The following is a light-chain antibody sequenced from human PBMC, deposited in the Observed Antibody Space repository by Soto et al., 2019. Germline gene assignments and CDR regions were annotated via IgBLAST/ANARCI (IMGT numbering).Light chain of an antibody. CDR2: GAS. J-gene: IGKJ1*01. CDR3: QQYGRSWWT. Sequence: EIVLTQSPGNLSLSPGERATLSCRTSQSVSSSYLAWYQQKPGQAPRLLIYGASSRATGIPDRFSGSGSGTDFTLTISRLEPEDFAVYYCQQYGRSWWTFGQGTKVEIK. V-gene: IGKV3-20*01. CDR1: QSVSSSY.